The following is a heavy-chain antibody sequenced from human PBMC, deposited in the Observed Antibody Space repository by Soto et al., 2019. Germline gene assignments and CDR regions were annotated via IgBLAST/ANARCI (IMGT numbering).Heavy chain of an antibody. J-gene: IGHJ6*02. D-gene: IGHD6-13*01. CDR3: ARHVSSSSLRGYYYYYGMDV. CDR2: IYYSGST. Sequence: SETLSLTCTVSGGSISSSSYYWGWIRQPPGKGLEWIGSIYYSGSTYYNPSLKSRVTISVDTSKNQFSLKLSSVTAADTAVYYCARHVSSSSLRGYYYYYGMDVWGQGTTVTVSS. V-gene: IGHV4-39*01. CDR1: GGSISSSSYY.